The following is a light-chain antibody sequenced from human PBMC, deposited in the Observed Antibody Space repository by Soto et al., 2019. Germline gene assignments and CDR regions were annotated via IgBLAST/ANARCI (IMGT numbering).Light chain of an antibody. CDR1: QSVSSY. V-gene: IGKV3-11*01. CDR2: DAS. Sequence: EIVLTQSPATLSLSPGERATHSCRASQSVSSYLAWYQQKPGQAPRLLIYDASNRATGIPARFSGSGSGTDFTLTISSLEPEDFAVYYCQQRSNWPFTFGPGTEVDIK. J-gene: IGKJ3*01. CDR3: QQRSNWPFT.